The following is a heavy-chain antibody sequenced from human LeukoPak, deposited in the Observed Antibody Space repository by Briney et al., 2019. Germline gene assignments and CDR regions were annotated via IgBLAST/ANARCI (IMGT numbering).Heavy chain of an antibody. CDR3: ARGHGRGYSSRPGY. V-gene: IGHV3-21*01. CDR1: GFLFTSYT. CDR2: ITSTSSYI. J-gene: IGHJ4*02. Sequence: GGSPRPSFAASGFLFTSYTMTWGPQAPGKGLGWGASITSTSSYIYYADSVKGRFTSSRDNAKNTLYLEMNSLRAEDTAVYYCARGHGRGYSSRPGYWGPGTLVTVSS. D-gene: IGHD6-13*01.